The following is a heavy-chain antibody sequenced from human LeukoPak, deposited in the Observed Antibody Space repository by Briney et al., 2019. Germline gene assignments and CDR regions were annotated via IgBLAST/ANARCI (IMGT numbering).Heavy chain of an antibody. Sequence: SETLSLTCTVSGGSISSYYWRWIRQPAGKGLEWIGRTYTSGSTNYNPPLKRRATTSVDTSKDQCPLQQSSVTAADAAVYYCASPYCSWSYSLSVSYFYCYGIDVWGQGTTVTVS. CDR3: ASPYCSWSYSLSVSYFYCYGIDV. CDR2: TYTSGST. CDR1: GGSISSYY. D-gene: IGHD3-10*01. J-gene: IGHJ6*02. V-gene: IGHV4-4*07.